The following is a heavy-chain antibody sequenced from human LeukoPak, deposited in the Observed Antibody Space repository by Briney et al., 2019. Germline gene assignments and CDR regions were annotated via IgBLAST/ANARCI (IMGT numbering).Heavy chain of an antibody. CDR1: GGSISRGDYY. J-gene: IGHJ4*02. D-gene: IGHD5-18*01. Sequence: SQTLSLTCTVSGGSISRGDYYGRWIRQSPGKGLEWIGYIYYSGCTYYNPSLKSRVTISVDTSKNQFSLKLSSVTAADTAVYHCARGYSYGYPLLGYWGQGTLVTVSS. CDR3: ARGYSYGYPLLGY. CDR2: IYYSGCT. V-gene: IGHV4-30-4*01.